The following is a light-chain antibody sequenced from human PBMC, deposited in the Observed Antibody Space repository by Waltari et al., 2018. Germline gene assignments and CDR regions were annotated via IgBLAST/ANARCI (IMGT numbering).Light chain of an antibody. V-gene: IGKV4-1*01. CDR2: WAS. CDR3: QQYYSAPLT. J-gene: IGKJ4*01. Sequence: DIVLTQSPDSLAVSLGERATIKRKSSQSVLYSSNNRNYLVWYQQKPGQPPKLLINWASTRESGVPDRFSGSGSGTDFTLTISSLQAEDVALYYCQQYYSAPLTFGGGTKVEIK. CDR1: QSVLYSSNNRNY.